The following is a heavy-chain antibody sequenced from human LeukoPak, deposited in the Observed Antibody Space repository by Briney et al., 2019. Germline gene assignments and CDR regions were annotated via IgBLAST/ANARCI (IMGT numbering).Heavy chain of an antibody. CDR3: AKDNRRHYTSGPNPDSLH. J-gene: IGHJ4*02. V-gene: IGHV3-11*01. CDR1: GFTFSDYY. Sequence: GGSLRLSCAASGFTFSDYYMSWIRQAPGKGLEWVSYISSSGSTIYYADSVKGRFTISRDNAKNSLYLQMNSLRVEDTAFYYCAKDNRRHYTSGPNPDSLHWGQGALVTVSS. D-gene: IGHD6-19*01. CDR2: ISSSGSTI.